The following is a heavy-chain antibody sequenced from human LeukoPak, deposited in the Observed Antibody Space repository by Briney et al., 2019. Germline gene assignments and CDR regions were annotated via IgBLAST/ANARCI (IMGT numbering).Heavy chain of an antibody. CDR1: GFTFSSYN. V-gene: IGHV3-21*01. CDR2: ISSSSSYI. J-gene: IGHJ4*02. CDR3: VRALMGTSDH. D-gene: IGHD7-27*01. Sequence: GGSLRLSCAASGFTFSSYNMNWVRQAPGKGLEWVSFISSSSSYIYYADSVKGRFTISRDNAKNSLYLQMNSLRGEDTAVYYCVRALMGTSDHWGQGSLVTVSS.